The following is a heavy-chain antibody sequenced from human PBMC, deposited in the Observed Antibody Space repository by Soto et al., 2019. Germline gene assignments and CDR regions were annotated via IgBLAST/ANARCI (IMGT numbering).Heavy chain of an antibody. CDR2: ISGSGGST. V-gene: IGHV3-23*01. Sequence: AGGSLRLSCAASGFTFSSYAMSWVRQAPGKGLEWVSAISGSGGSTYYADSVKGRFTISRDNSKNTLYLQMNSLRAEDTAVYYCAKDHYYDSSGNFDYWGQGTLVTVSS. CDR3: AKDHYYDSSGNFDY. CDR1: GFTFSSYA. J-gene: IGHJ4*02. D-gene: IGHD3-22*01.